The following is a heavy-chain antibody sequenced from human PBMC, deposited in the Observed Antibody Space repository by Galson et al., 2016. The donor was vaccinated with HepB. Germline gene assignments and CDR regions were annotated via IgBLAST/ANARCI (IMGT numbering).Heavy chain of an antibody. V-gene: IGHV4-31*03. CDR1: GGSIRRNDYY. CDR2: IYHFGST. Sequence: TLSLTCTVSGGSIRRNDYYWTWIRQHPVKGLEWIATIYHFGSTYYNPSLQSRVTISVDTSKNQFYLRLTSLTAADTAVYFCARDEGYYGMDVWGQGTTVIVSS. J-gene: IGHJ6*02. CDR3: ARDEGYYGMDV.